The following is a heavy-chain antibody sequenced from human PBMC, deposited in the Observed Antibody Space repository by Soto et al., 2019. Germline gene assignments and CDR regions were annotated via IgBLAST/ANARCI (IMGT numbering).Heavy chain of an antibody. CDR3: ARGQEEGLDGYNYY. CDR1: GFTFSSYG. J-gene: IGHJ4*02. Sequence: GGSLRLSCAASGFTFSSYGMHWVRQAPGKGLEWVAVIWYDGSNKYYADSVKGRFTISRDNSKNTLYLQMNSLRAEDTAVYYCARGQEEGLDGYNYYWGQGTLVTVSS. CDR2: IWYDGSNK. D-gene: IGHD5-12*01. V-gene: IGHV3-33*01.